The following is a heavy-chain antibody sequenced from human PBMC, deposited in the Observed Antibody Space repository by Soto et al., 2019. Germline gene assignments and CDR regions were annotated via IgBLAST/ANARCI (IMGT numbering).Heavy chain of an antibody. CDR3: ARAGIWFGELLS. CDR2: IYYSGST. D-gene: IGHD3-10*01. Sequence: QVQLQESGPGLVKPSQTLSLTCTVSGGSISSGGYYWSWIRQHPGKGLEWIGYIYYSGSTYYNPSLKSRVTMSVDASKNQSSLKLSSVTAADTAVYYCARAGIWFGELLSWGQGTLVTVSS. J-gene: IGHJ1*01. V-gene: IGHV4-31*03. CDR1: GGSISSGGYY.